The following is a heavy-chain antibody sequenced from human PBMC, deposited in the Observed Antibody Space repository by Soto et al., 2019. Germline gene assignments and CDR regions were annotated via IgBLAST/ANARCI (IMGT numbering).Heavy chain of an antibody. CDR2: IIPIFGTA. Sequence: GASVKVSCKASGGTFSSYAISWVRQAPGQGLEWMGGIIPIFGTANYAQKFQGRVTITADESTSTAYMELSSLRSEDTAVYYCARGQTTDPLQNFDYWGQGTLVTVSS. D-gene: IGHD4-17*01. CDR1: GGTFSSYA. J-gene: IGHJ4*02. CDR3: ARGQTTDPLQNFDY. V-gene: IGHV1-69*13.